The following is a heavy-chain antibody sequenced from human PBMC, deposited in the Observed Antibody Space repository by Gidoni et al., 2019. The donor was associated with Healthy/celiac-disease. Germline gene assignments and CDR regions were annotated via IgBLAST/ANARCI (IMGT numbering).Heavy chain of an antibody. J-gene: IGHJ6*02. V-gene: IGHV4-4*02. Sequence: QVQLQESGPGLVKPSGTLSLTCAVSGGSISSSNWWSWVRQPPGKGLEWIGEIYHSGSTNYNPSLKSRVTISVDKSKNQFSLKLSSVTAADTAVYYCASYCSSTSCYIHYGMDVWGQGTTVTVSS. CDR1: GGSISSSNW. D-gene: IGHD2-2*02. CDR3: ASYCSSTSCYIHYGMDV. CDR2: IYHSGST.